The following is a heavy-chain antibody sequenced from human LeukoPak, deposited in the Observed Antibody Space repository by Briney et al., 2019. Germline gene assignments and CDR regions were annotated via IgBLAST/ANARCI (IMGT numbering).Heavy chain of an antibody. CDR1: GFIFSSYW. Sequence: GSLRLSCAASGFIFSSYWMSWVRQPPGKGLEWIGSIYYSGSTYCNASLKSRVTISVDTSKNQFSLKLSSVTAADTAVYYCARSGSHGPSDYWGQGTLVTVSS. CDR2: IYYSGST. D-gene: IGHD5-18*01. V-gene: IGHV4-39*01. CDR3: ARSGSHGPSDY. J-gene: IGHJ4*02.